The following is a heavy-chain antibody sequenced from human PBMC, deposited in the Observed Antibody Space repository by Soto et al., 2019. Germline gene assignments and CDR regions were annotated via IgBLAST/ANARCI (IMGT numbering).Heavy chain of an antibody. V-gene: IGHV2-5*02. CDR3: AHKPPPDSGDFDI. J-gene: IGHJ3*02. Sequence: GSGPTLVNPTQALTLTCTFSGFSLRTTGVGVGWIRQPPGKALEWLALLYWDDDNRYNPSLKSRLTLTKDTSKSQVVLTLTNVGPADTATYYCAHKPPPDSGDFDIWGQGTMVTVSS. CDR1: GFSLRTTGVG. D-gene: IGHD2-15*01. CDR2: LYWDDDN.